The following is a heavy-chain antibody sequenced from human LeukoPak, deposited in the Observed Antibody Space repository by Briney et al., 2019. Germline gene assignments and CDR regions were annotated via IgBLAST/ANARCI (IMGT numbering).Heavy chain of an antibody. CDR3: AGDNYDILTGSGGYFNY. CDR2: ISYNGIT. D-gene: IGHD3-9*01. V-gene: IGHV4-61*01. CDR1: GGSISSSSYY. J-gene: IGHJ4*02. Sequence: SETLSLTCTVSGGSISSSSYYWGWIRQPPGRGLEWIGYISYNGITNYNPSLKSRVTISVDTSRNQFSLKLSSVTAADTAVYYCAGDNYDILTGSGGYFNYWGQGTLVTVSS.